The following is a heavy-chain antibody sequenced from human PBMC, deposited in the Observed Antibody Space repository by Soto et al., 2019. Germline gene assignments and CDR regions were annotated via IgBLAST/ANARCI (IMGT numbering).Heavy chain of an antibody. Sequence: QVQLVQSGAEVKKPGSSVKVSCKASGGTFSSYAISWVRQAPEQGLEWMGGIIPIFGTANYAQKFQGRVTITADKSTSTAYMELSSLRSEDTAVYYCARDKFGDYTYWYFDLWGRGTLVTVSS. CDR1: GGTFSSYA. D-gene: IGHD4-17*01. J-gene: IGHJ2*01. V-gene: IGHV1-69*06. CDR3: ARDKFGDYTYWYFDL. CDR2: IIPIFGTA.